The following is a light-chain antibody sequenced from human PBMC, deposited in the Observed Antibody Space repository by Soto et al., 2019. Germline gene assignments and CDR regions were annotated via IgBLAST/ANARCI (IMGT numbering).Light chain of an antibody. J-gene: IGLJ3*02. CDR2: DVS. Sequence: QSALTQPRSVSGSPGQSVTISCTGTSSDVGGYNYVSWYQQHPGKAPKLMIYDVSERPSGAPDRFSGSKSGNTASLTISGLQAEDEADYYCCSYAGTYTWVFGGGTKVTVL. CDR1: SSDVGGYNY. CDR3: CSYAGTYTWV. V-gene: IGLV2-11*01.